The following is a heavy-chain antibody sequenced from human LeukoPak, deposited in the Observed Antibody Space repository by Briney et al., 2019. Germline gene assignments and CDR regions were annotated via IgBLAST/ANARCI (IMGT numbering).Heavy chain of an antibody. CDR3: AGPTYYYDSSGYYPESANYYYYGMDV. D-gene: IGHD3-22*01. J-gene: IGHJ6*02. V-gene: IGHV1-69*01. CDR1: GYSFTSYA. Sequence: KISCKGSGYSFTSYAISWVRQAPGQGLEWMGGIIPIFGTANYAQKFQGRVTITADESTSTAYMELSSLRSEDTAVYYCAGPTYYYDSSGYYPESANYYYYGMDVWGQGTTVTVSS. CDR2: IIPIFGTA.